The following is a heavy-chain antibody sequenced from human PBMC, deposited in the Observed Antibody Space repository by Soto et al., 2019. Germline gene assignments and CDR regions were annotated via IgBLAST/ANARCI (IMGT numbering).Heavy chain of an antibody. CDR3: AKGNYDILTGYQNYYMDV. V-gene: IGHV3-9*01. D-gene: IGHD3-9*01. CDR2: ISWNSGSI. CDR1: GFTFDDYA. J-gene: IGHJ6*03. Sequence: SLKISCAASGFTFDDYAMHWVRQAPGKGLEWVSGISWNSGSIGYADSVKGRFTISRDNAKNSLYLQMNSLRAEDTALYYCAKGNYDILTGYQNYYMDVWGKGTTVTVSS.